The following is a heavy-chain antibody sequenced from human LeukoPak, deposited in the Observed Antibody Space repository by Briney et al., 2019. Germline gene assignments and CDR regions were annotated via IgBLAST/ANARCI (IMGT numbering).Heavy chain of an antibody. J-gene: IGHJ5*01. Sequence: KPSETPSLTCTVSGDSINSYYWNWIRQPPGKGLEWIGYIHYGGNTNYNPSLKSRVTISLDTSRKFFSLNLSSVTAADTAVYYCARDLHLGWFDSWGQGTLVHVSS. CDR3: ARDLHLGWFDS. CDR1: GDSINSYY. CDR2: IHYGGNT. V-gene: IGHV4-59*01. D-gene: IGHD7-27*01.